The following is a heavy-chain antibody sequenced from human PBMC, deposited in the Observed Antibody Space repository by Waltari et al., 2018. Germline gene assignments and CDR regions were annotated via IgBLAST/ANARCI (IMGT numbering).Heavy chain of an antibody. V-gene: IGHV1-2*02. CDR1: GYTFTGYY. CDR2: INPNSGGT. J-gene: IGHJ3*02. CDR3: ATGIVVVPAANRGYAFDI. Sequence: QVQLVQSGAEVKKPGASVKVSCKASGYTFTGYYMHWVPQAPGQGLEWMGWINPNSGGTIYAQNFQGRVTMTRDTSISTAYMELSRLRSDDTALYYCATGIVVVPAANRGYAFDIWGQGTMVTVSS. D-gene: IGHD2-2*01.